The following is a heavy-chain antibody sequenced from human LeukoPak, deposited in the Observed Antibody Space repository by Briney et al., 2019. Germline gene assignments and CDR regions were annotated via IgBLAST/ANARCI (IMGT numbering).Heavy chain of an antibody. CDR2: IYYGGST. J-gene: IGHJ3*02. CDR3: ARDIGYYYDSSGYYYRHDAFDI. Sequence: PSQTLSLTCTVSGGSISSGGYYWSWIRQHPGKGLEWIGYIYYGGSTNYNPSLKSRVTISVDTSKNQFSLKLSSVTAADTAVYYRARDIGYYYDSSGYYYRHDAFDIWGQGTMVTVSS. D-gene: IGHD3-22*01. CDR1: GGSISSGGYY. V-gene: IGHV4-31*03.